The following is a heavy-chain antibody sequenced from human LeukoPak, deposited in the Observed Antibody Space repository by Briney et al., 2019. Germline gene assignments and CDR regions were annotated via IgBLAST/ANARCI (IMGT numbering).Heavy chain of an antibody. D-gene: IGHD3-22*01. V-gene: IGHV1-2*02. J-gene: IGHJ3*02. CDR1: GFPFNGYY. CDR2: INPNSGGA. CDR3: AGEGDSSADAFDI. Sequence: ASVKVACKASGFPFNGYYMHWVRQAPGQGLEWMGWINPNSGGANYAQKFQGRVTMTRDTSISTAYMELRRLRSDDTAVYHCAGEGDSSADAFDIWGQGTMVTVSS.